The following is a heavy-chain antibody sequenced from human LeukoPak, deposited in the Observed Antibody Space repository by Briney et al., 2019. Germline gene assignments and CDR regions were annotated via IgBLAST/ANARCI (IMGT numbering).Heavy chain of an antibody. Sequence: SQTLSLTCTVSGGSISSGSYYWSWIRQPAGKRLEWIGRIYTSGSTNYNPSLKSRVTISVDTSKNQFSLKLSSVTAADTAVYYCARGYCSSTSCYNYFDYWGQGTLVTVSS. CDR1: GGSISSGSYY. CDR2: IYTSGST. J-gene: IGHJ4*02. D-gene: IGHD2-2*02. V-gene: IGHV4-61*02. CDR3: ARGYCSSTSCYNYFDY.